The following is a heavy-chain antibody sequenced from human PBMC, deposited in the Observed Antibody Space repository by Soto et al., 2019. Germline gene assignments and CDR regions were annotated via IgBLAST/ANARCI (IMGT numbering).Heavy chain of an antibody. CDR1: GFTFTSSA. V-gene: IGHV1-58*02. CDR2: IVVGSGNT. D-gene: IGHD6-6*01. Sequence: ASVKVSCKASGFTFTSSAMQWVRQARGQRLEWIGWIVVGSGNTNYAQKFQERVTITRDMSTSTAYMELSSLRSEDTAVYYCAAGAYSSSSGYYYYMDVWGKGTTVTVSS. CDR3: AAGAYSSSSGYYYYMDV. J-gene: IGHJ6*03.